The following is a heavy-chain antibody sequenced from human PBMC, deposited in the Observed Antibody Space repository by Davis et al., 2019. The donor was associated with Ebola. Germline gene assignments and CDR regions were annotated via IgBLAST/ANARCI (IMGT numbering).Heavy chain of an antibody. CDR2: INHSGST. CDR1: GGSFSGYY. D-gene: IGHD6-13*01. J-gene: IGHJ4*02. CDR3: ARGRGIAAAGTGRRPDY. Sequence: MPSETLSLTCAVYGGSFSGYYWSWIRQPPGKGLEWIGEINHSGSTNYNPSLKSRVTISVDTSKNQFSLKLSSVTAADTAVYYCARGRGIAAAGTGRRPDYWGQGTLVTVSS. V-gene: IGHV4-34*01.